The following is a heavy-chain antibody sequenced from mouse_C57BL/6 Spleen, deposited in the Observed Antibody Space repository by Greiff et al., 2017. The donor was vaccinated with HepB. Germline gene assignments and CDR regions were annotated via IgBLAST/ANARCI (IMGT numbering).Heavy chain of an antibody. D-gene: IGHD2-4*01. J-gene: IGHJ2*01. Sequence: EVQLVESGPGLVKPSQSLSLTCSVTGYSITSGYYWNWIRQFPGNKLEWMGYISYDGSNNYNPSLKNRISITRDTSKNQFFLKLNSVTTEDTATYYCARRLALFDYWGQGTTLTVSS. CDR3: ARRLALFDY. V-gene: IGHV3-6*01. CDR1: GYSITSGYY. CDR2: ISYDGSN.